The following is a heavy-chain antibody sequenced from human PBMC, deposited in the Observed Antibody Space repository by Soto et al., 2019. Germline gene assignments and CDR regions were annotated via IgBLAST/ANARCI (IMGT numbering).Heavy chain of an antibody. CDR3: ARDSGDRAFDV. Sequence: QVQLQESGPGLVKPSQTLSLICNVSGGSINSDGYYWSWVRQHPMKGLEWIGYIYYTGSTYYNPTLKSRSIISLGTSSKHFSLTLSSVTAADTAIYYCARDSGDRAFDVWGQGTRVTVSA. D-gene: IGHD3-10*01. CDR2: IYYTGST. J-gene: IGHJ3*01. CDR1: GGSINSDGYY. V-gene: IGHV4-31*03.